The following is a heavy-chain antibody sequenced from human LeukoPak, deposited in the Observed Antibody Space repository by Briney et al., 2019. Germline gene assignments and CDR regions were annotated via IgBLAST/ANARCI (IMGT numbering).Heavy chain of an antibody. Sequence: SQTLSLTCAVYGASFSGYYWSWIRQSPGKGLEWIGEITHSGSTNYTPSLKSRLTISVDTSENQFSLKLRSVTAADTAVYFCARTSVAGTKNFDYWGQGTLVTVSS. CDR3: ARTSVAGTKNFDY. V-gene: IGHV4-34*01. J-gene: IGHJ4*02. D-gene: IGHD6-19*01. CDR1: GASFSGYY. CDR2: ITHSGST.